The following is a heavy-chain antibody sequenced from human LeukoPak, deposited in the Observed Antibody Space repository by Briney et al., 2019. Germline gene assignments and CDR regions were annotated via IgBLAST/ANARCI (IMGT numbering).Heavy chain of an antibody. J-gene: IGHJ4*02. D-gene: IGHD3-22*01. CDR3: ARDNYDSSGYYFD. CDR2: ISSSGSTT. CDR1: GFTFSNHA. Sequence: GGSLRLSCAASGFTFSNHAMSWVRQAPGKGLEWVSYISSSGSTTHYADSVKGRFTISRDNAKKSLYLQMNSLRAEDTAVYYCARDNYDSSGYYFDWGQGTLVTVSS. V-gene: IGHV3-48*04.